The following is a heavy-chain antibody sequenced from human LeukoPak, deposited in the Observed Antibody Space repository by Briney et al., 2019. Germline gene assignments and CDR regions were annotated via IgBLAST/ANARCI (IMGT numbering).Heavy chain of an antibody. Sequence: GGSLRLSCAASGFTFSSYAMHWVRQAPGKGLEWVAVISYDGSNKYYADSVKGRVTISRDNSKNTVYLQMNSLRPEDTAIYYCAKVWSVGAGLVSAFDIWGQGTMVTVSS. D-gene: IGHD1-26*01. CDR3: AKVWSVGAGLVSAFDI. V-gene: IGHV3-30-3*01. CDR1: GFTFSSYA. J-gene: IGHJ3*02. CDR2: ISYDGSNK.